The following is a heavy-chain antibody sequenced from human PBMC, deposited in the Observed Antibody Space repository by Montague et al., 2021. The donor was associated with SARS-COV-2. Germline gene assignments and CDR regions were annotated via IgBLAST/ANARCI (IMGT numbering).Heavy chain of an antibody. Sequence: SETLSLTCAVSGGSISSSNWWSWVRQPPGKGLEWIGEIYHSGSTNYNPSLKSRVTISVDKSKNQFSLKLSSVTAADTAVYYCARIPSVYDILTGQYYYYYGIDVWGQGTTVTVSS. CDR2: IYHSGST. J-gene: IGHJ6*02. V-gene: IGHV4-4*02. CDR1: GGSISSSNW. D-gene: IGHD3-9*01. CDR3: ARIPSVYDILTGQYYYYYGIDV.